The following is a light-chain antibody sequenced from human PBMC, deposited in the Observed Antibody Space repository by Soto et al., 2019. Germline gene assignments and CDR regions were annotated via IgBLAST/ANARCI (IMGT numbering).Light chain of an antibody. CDR1: QSVLSTSNNKNY. Sequence: DIVMTQSPDSLAVSLGERATINCKSSQSVLSTSNNKNYLGWYQQKPGQPPKLLIYWASIRESGVPDRFSGSGSGTDFTVTISILPAEDVAVYYCRQYYSIFSCTFGPGTKVEI. CDR2: WAS. J-gene: IGKJ3*01. V-gene: IGKV4-1*01. CDR3: RQYYSIFSCT.